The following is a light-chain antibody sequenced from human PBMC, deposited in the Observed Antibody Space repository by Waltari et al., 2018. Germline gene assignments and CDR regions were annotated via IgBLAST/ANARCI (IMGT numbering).Light chain of an antibody. Sequence: IVLTQSPLSLPVTPGEPASISCRSSQSLLHSNGFNYLDWYLQKPGQSPQLLIFLGSNRASGVPDRFSGSGSGTDFTLEISRVEAEDVGVYYCMQAQQTPLTFGQGTRLEIK. CDR1: QSLLHSNGFNY. V-gene: IGKV2-28*01. CDR2: LGS. CDR3: MQAQQTPLT. J-gene: IGKJ5*01.